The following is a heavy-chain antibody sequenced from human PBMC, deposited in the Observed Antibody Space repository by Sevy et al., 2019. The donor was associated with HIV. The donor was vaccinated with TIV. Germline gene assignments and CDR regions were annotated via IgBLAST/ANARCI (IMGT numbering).Heavy chain of an antibody. V-gene: IGHV4-38-2*02. CDR1: GYSISSGYY. D-gene: IGHD3-22*01. CDR3: ARDNSDYYDSSGYCWFDP. CDR2: IYHSGST. Sequence: SDTLSLTCAVSGYSISSGYYWGWIRQPPGKGLEWIGSIYHSGSTYYNPSLKSRVTISVDTSKNQFSLKLSSVTAADTAVYYCARDNSDYYDSSGYCWFDPWGQGTLVTVSS. J-gene: IGHJ5*02.